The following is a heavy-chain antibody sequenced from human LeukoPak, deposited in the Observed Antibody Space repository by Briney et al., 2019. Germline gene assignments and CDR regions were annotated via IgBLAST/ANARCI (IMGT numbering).Heavy chain of an antibody. CDR3: ARERYSDYSPFDP. D-gene: IGHD4-11*01. J-gene: IGHJ5*02. Sequence: QAGGSLRLSCAASGFTFSTYSMNWVRQAPGKGLEWVSYISSSSTIYYADSVKGRFTISRDNAKNSLYLQMNSLRAEDTAVYYCARERYSDYSPFDPWGQGTLVTVSS. CDR2: ISSSSTI. V-gene: IGHV3-48*01. CDR1: GFTFSTYS.